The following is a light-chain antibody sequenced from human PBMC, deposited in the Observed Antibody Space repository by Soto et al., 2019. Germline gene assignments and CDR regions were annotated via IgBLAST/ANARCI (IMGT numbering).Light chain of an antibody. J-gene: IGKJ2*01. CDR3: MQALQSVYT. CDR1: QSLLHSNGYNY. Sequence: DIVMTQSPLSLPVTPGEPASISCRSSQSLLHSNGYNYLDWYLQKPGQSPQLLIYLGSNRASGVPDMFSGSGSGTDFTLKISRVEAEDVGVYYCMQALQSVYTFGQGTKLEIK. CDR2: LGS. V-gene: IGKV2-28*01.